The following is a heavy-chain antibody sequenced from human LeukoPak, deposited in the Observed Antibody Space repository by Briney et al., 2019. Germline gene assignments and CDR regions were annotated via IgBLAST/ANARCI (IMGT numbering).Heavy chain of an antibody. Sequence: GGSLRLSCSASGFTFTNYEMNWVRQAPGKGLEWVSYISGSGDVIHYADSVKGRFIISRDNAENSLFLQMNSLRAEDTAVYYCAKEHSGYEIAVADYWGQGTLVTVSS. CDR3: AKEHSGYEIAVADY. D-gene: IGHD5-12*01. CDR1: GFTFTNYE. J-gene: IGHJ4*02. V-gene: IGHV3-48*03. CDR2: ISGSGDVI.